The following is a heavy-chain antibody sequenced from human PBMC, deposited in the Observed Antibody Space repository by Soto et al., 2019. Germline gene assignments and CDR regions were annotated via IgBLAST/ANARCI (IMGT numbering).Heavy chain of an antibody. CDR2: IYPSGMP. Sequence: SETLSLTCTVSGGSISNAAYSWSWIRQPPGKGLEWIGYIYPSGMPFYNPSLRSRVTISIDRSNDQFSLNLKSVTAADTAVYYCARERGGYGLFDSWGQGTLVTVS. D-gene: IGHD5-18*01. CDR3: ARERGGYGLFDS. J-gene: IGHJ4*02. CDR1: GGSISNAAYS. V-gene: IGHV4-30-2*01.